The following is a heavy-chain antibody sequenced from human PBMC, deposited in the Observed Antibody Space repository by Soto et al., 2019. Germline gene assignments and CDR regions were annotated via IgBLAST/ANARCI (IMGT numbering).Heavy chain of an antibody. CDR3: ARERPDGARLDP. CDR1: GGSISSGDYY. D-gene: IGHD6-6*01. CDR2: IYHSGST. J-gene: IGHJ5*02. Sequence: QVQLQESGPGLVKPSQTLSLTCTVSGGSISSGDYYWSWIRQPPGKGLEWIGYIYHSGSTYSNPSLNSRVTISVDTSKNQFSLKLSSVTAADTAVYYCARERPDGARLDPWGQGTLVTVSS. V-gene: IGHV4-30-4*01.